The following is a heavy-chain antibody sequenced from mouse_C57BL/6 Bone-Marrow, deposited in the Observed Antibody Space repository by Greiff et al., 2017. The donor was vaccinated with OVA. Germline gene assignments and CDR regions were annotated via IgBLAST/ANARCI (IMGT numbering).Heavy chain of an antibody. CDR1: GYTFTSYW. V-gene: IGHV1-42*01. CDR2: INPSTGGT. Sequence: VQLQQPGAELVRPGSSVKLSCKASGYTFTSYWMDWVKQSPEKSLEWIGEINPSTGGTTYNQKFKAKATLTVDKSSSTAYMQLKSLTSEDSAVYYCARSAGLRRWFAYWGQGTLVTVSA. D-gene: IGHD2-4*01. J-gene: IGHJ3*01. CDR3: ARSAGLRRWFAY.